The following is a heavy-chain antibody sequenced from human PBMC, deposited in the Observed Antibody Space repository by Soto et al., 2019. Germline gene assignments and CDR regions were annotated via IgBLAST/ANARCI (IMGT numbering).Heavy chain of an antibody. CDR2: IYHSGNT. Sequence: QLQLQESGSGLVKPSQTLSLTCAVSGGSISSGGFSWTWIRQPPGKGLEWIGYIYHSGNTYYNPSIKSRVTISVDRSKNQFYLKLSSVTAADTAVYYCARGLYGSGPYQYYYGMDVWGQGTTVTVSS. CDR3: ARGLYGSGPYQYYYGMDV. V-gene: IGHV4-30-2*01. D-gene: IGHD3-10*01. J-gene: IGHJ6*02. CDR1: GGSISSGGFS.